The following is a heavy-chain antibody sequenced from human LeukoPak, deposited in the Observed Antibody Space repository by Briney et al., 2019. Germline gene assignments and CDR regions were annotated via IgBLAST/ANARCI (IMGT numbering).Heavy chain of an antibody. CDR2: IFYSGST. V-gene: IGHV4-39*01. D-gene: IGHD3-22*01. J-gene: IGHJ4*02. CDR3: ARIDSSGYYRFYY. CDR1: GGSISSSSYY. Sequence: SETLSLTCTVSGGSISSSSYYWGWVRQPPGKGLKWIGSIFYSGSTYYNPSLKSRVTISVDTSKNQFSLKLSSVTAADTAVYYCARIDSSGYYRFYYWGQVTLVTVSS.